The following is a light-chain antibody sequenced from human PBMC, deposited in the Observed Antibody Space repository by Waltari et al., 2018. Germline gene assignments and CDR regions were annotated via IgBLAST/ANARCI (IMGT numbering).Light chain of an antibody. CDR1: QTISYW. J-gene: IGKJ1*01. CDR3: QQYNSYSWT. CDR2: DAS. Sequence: DIKMTQSPSTLSASVGDSVTITCRANQTISYWWDWYQQKPGKAPRLLISDASILESGVPSRFSGSASGTEFTLSINSLQPDDFACYYCQQYNSYSWTFGQGTKVEIK. V-gene: IGKV1-5*01.